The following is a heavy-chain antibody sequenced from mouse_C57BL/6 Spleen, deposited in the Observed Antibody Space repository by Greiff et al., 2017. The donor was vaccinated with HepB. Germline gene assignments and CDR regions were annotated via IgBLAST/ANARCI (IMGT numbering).Heavy chain of an antibody. CDR2: IHPNSGST. V-gene: IGHV1-64*01. CDR1: GYTFTSYW. Sequence: VQLQQSGAELVKPGASVKLSCKASGYTFTSYWMHWVKQRPGQGLEWIGMIHPNSGSTNYNEKFKSKATLTVDKSSSTAYMQLSSLTSEDSAVYYCAYGSSYEDAMDYWGQGTSVTVSS. CDR3: AYGSSYEDAMDY. D-gene: IGHD1-1*01. J-gene: IGHJ4*01.